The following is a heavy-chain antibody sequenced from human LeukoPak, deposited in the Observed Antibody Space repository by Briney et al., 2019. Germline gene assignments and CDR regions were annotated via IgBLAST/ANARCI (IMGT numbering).Heavy chain of an antibody. CDR2: IYTSGST. J-gene: IGHJ6*02. Sequence: SETLSLTCTVSGGSISSYYWSWIRQPAGKGVEWIGRIYTSGSTNYNPSLKSRVTMSVDTSKNQFSLKLSSVTAADTAVYYCARTPMVRSANWGYGIDVWGQGTTVTVSS. CDR1: GGSISSYY. V-gene: IGHV4-4*07. CDR3: ARTPMVRSANWGYGIDV. D-gene: IGHD3-10*01.